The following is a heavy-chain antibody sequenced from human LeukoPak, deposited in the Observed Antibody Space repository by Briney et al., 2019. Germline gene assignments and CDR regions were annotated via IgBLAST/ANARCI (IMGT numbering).Heavy chain of an antibody. V-gene: IGHV3-23*01. CDR3: AKDIGGEAYCGGDCYYRGLDY. D-gene: IGHD2-21*02. CDR1: GFTFSSYA. Sequence: GGSLRLSCAASGFTFSSYAMSWVRQAPGKGLEWVSAISGSGGSTYYADSVKGRFTNSRDNSKNTLYLQMNSLRAEDTALYYCAKDIGGEAYCGGDCYYRGLDYWGQGTLVTVSS. CDR2: ISGSGGST. J-gene: IGHJ4*02.